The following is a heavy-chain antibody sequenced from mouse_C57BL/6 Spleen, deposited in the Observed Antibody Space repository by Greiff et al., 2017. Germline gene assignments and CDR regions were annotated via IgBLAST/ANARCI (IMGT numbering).Heavy chain of an antibody. CDR1: GNTLPEYP. J-gene: IGHJ3*01. D-gene: IGHD1-1*01. V-gene: IGHV1-62-2*01. CDR2: FYPGSGSI. Sequence: QVQLQQSGAELVKPGASVKLSCKASGNTLPEYPINGEKRRSGQGLEGIGWFYPGSGSIKYNEKFKDKATLTADKSSSTVYMELSRLTSEDSAVYFCARHEGTPYYYGSSLFAYWGQGTLVTVSA. CDR3: ARHEGTPYYYGSSLFAY.